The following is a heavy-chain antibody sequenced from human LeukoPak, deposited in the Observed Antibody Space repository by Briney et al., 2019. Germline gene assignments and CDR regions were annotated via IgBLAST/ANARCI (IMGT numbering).Heavy chain of an antibody. J-gene: IGHJ4*02. D-gene: IGHD3-10*01. V-gene: IGHV4-34*01. CDR2: INHSGST. Sequence: PSETLSLTCAVYGGSFSGYYWSWIRQPPGKGLEWIGEINHSGSTNYNPSLKSRVTISVDTSKNQFSLKLSSVTAADTAVYYCARAGRFPRPSDYWGQGTLVTVSS. CDR3: ARAGRFPRPSDY. CDR1: GGSFSGYY.